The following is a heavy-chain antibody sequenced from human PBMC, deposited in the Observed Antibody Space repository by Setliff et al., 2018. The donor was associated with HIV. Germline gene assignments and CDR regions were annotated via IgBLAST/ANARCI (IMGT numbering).Heavy chain of an antibody. CDR1: GFTFGDYA. D-gene: IGHD3-22*01. V-gene: IGHV3-49*04. CDR3: TLNYYDSSGYPSVDY. Sequence: GGSLRLSCTASGFTFGDYAMSWVRQAPGKGLEWVGFIRSKAYGGTTEYAASVKGRITISRDDSKSIAYLQMNSLKTEDTAVYYCTLNYYDSSGYPSVDYWGQGTLVTVSS. CDR2: IRSKAYGGTT. J-gene: IGHJ4*02.